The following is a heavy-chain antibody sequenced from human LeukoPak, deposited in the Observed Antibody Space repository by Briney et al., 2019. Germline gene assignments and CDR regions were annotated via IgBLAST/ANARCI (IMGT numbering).Heavy chain of an antibody. V-gene: IGHV3-30*18. CDR3: AKHRGYSYGSLGMDV. CDR2: ISYDGSNK. D-gene: IGHD5-18*01. CDR1: GFTFSSYG. Sequence: GRSLRLSCAASGFTFSSYGMHWVRQAPGKGLEWVAVISYDGSNKYYADSVKGRFTIYRDNSKNTLYLQMNSLRAEDTAVYYCAKHRGYSYGSLGMDVWGQGPTVTVS. J-gene: IGHJ6*02.